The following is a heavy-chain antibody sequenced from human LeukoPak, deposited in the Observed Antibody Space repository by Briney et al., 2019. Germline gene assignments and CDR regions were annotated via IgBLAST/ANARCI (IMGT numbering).Heavy chain of an antibody. CDR2: ISSSSSYI. CDR3: ARADIVVVPAARQLDY. V-gene: IGHV3-21*01. CDR1: GFTFSSYS. D-gene: IGHD2-2*01. Sequence: GGSLRLSCAASGFTFSSYSMNWVRQAPGKGLEWVSSISSSSSYIYYADSVKGRFTISRDNAKNSLYLQMNSLRAEDTAVYYCARADIVVVPAARQLDYRGQGTLVTVSS. J-gene: IGHJ4*02.